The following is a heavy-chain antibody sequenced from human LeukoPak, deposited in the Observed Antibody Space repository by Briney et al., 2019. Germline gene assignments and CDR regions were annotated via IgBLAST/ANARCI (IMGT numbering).Heavy chain of an antibody. CDR1: GGSISSSSYY. V-gene: IGHV4-39*01. CDR2: IYYSGSA. D-gene: IGHD2-15*01. Sequence: SETLSLTCTVSGGSISSSSYYWGWIRQPPGKGLEWIGSIYYSGSAYYNPSLKSRVTISVDTSKNQFSLKLSSVTAADTAVYYCARGVDYYYGMDVWGQGTTVTVSS. CDR3: ARGVDYYYGMDV. J-gene: IGHJ6*02.